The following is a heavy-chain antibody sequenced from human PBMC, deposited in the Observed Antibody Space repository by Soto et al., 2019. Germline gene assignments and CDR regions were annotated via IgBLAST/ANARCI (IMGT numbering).Heavy chain of an antibody. D-gene: IGHD2-15*01. CDR3: AREDSGAFFDN. V-gene: IGHV4-30-2*01. CDR1: GGSIISGGYS. Sequence: SETLSLTCAVSGGSIISGGYSWSWIRQPPGKGLEWIGYIYSGTTHYNPSLESRVTIAMDRSKNQVSLSLKSVTAADTAVYYCAREDSGAFFDNWGQGALVTVSS. CDR2: IYSGTT. J-gene: IGHJ4*02.